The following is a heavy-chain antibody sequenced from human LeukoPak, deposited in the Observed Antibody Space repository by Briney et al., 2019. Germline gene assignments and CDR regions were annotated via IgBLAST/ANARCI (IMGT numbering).Heavy chain of an antibody. J-gene: IGHJ4*02. V-gene: IGHV1-69*04. CDR3: SREPVTTYPGDY. Sequence: ASVKVSCKASGGTFSSYAISWVRQAPGQGLEWMGRIIPILGIANYAQKFQGRVTITADKSTSTAYMELSSLRSEDTAVYYCSREPVTTYPGDYWGQGTLVTVSS. CDR1: GGTFSSYA. CDR2: IIPILGIA. D-gene: IGHD4-17*01.